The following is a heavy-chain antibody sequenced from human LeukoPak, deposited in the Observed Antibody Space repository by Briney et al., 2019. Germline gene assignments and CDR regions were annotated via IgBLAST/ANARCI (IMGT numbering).Heavy chain of an antibody. CDR1: GGSISSYY. Sequence: SETLSLTCTVSGGSISSYYWSWIRQPPGKGLEWIGYIYYSGSTNYNPSLKSRVTISVDTSKNQFSLKLSSVTAADTAVYYCARESGYDHYYGMDVWGQGTTVTVS. CDR3: ARESGYDHYYGMDV. CDR2: IYYSGST. J-gene: IGHJ6*02. D-gene: IGHD5-12*01. V-gene: IGHV4-59*01.